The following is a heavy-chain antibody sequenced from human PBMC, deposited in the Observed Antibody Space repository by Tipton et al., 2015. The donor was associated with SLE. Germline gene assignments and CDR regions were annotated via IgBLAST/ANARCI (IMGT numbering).Heavy chain of an antibody. Sequence: TLSLTCTVSDDSIKYSSNSSGWIRQPPGKGLEGIASISYTGSTYYNPSLTSRVTISVDTSKNQFSLKLSSVTAADSTVYYCARDRSTHYDGSGYIDYWGQGTLVTVSS. V-gene: IGHV4-39*07. D-gene: IGHD3-22*01. CDR2: ISYTGST. J-gene: IGHJ4*02. CDR3: ARDRSTHYDGSGYIDY. CDR1: DDSIKYSSNS.